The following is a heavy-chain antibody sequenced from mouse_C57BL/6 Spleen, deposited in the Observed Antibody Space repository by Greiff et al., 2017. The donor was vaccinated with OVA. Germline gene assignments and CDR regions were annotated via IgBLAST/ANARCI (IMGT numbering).Heavy chain of an antibody. D-gene: IGHD1-1*01. CDR3: ARRYYGSSYGWYFDV. CDR1: GFTFSDYG. V-gene: IGHV5-17*01. Sequence: EVQVVESGGGLVKPGGSLKLSCAASGFTFSDYGMHWVRQAPEKGLEWVAYISRGSSTIYYADPVKGRFTISRDKATNTLFLQMTSLRSEDTAMYYCARRYYGSSYGWYFDVWGTGTTVTVSS. CDR2: ISRGSSTI. J-gene: IGHJ1*03.